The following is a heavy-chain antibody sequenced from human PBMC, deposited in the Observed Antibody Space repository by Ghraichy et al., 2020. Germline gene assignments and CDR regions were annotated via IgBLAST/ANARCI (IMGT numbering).Heavy chain of an antibody. Sequence: GGSLRLSCAASGFTFSSYGMHWVRQAPGKGLEWVAVISYDGSNKYYADSVKGRFTISRDNSKNTLYLQMNSLRAEDTAVYYCAKDRGKYSSGWYYFDYWGQGTLVTVSS. CDR2: ISYDGSNK. CDR3: AKDRGKYSSGWYYFDY. D-gene: IGHD6-19*01. J-gene: IGHJ4*02. V-gene: IGHV3-30*18. CDR1: GFTFSSYG.